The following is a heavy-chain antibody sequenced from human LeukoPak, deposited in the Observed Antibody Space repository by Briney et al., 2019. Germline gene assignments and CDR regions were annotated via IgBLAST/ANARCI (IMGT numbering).Heavy chain of an antibody. Sequence: PSQTLPLTCTVSGGSISSGGYYWSWIRQPPGKGLEWIGYIYYSGTTYYNPSLKRRVTISVDTSNNLFSLRLTTVTAADTAVYYCARHSQHSGDLGSAKNFDYWGQETLVPGSS. D-gene: IGHD7-27*01. CDR2: IYYSGTT. V-gene: IGHV4-30-4*01. CDR3: ARHSQHSGDLGSAKNFDY. J-gene: IGHJ4*02. CDR1: GGSISSGGYY.